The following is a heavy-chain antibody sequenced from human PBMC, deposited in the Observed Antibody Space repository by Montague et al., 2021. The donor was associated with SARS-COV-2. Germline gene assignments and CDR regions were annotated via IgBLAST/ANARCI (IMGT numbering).Heavy chain of an antibody. V-gene: IGHV3-48*03. Sequence: SLRLSCAGSGFSFSTYEMNWVRQAPGKGLEYLAYICHTGTTTYYADSVKGRFTVSRDNTRDSLYLHLNSLTVEDTAVYYCARDFWGGATPLEYWGQGTRVTVSS. J-gene: IGHJ4*02. CDR1: GFSFSTYE. CDR2: ICHTGTTT. CDR3: ARDFWGGATPLEY. D-gene: IGHD1-26*01.